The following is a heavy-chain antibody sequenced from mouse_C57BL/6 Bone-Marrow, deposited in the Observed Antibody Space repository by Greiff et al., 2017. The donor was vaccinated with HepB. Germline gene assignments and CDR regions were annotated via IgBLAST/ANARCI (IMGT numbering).Heavy chain of an antibody. V-gene: IGHV5-9-1*02. J-gene: IGHJ4*01. CDR1: GFTFSSYA. Sequence: EVQGVESGEGLVKPGGSLKLSCAASGFTFSSYAMSWVRQTPEKRLEWVAYISSGGDYIYYADTVKGRFTISRDNARNTLYLQMSSLKSEDTAMYYCTRENDYDGYAMDYWGQGTSVTVSS. CDR3: TRENDYDGYAMDY. D-gene: IGHD2-4*01. CDR2: ISSGGDYI.